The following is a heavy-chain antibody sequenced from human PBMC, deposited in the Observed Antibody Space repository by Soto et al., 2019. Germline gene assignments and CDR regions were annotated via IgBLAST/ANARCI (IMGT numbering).Heavy chain of an antibody. D-gene: IGHD2-2*01. Sequence: QVQLVESGGGVVQPGRSLRLSCAASGFTFSSYGMHWVRQAPGKGLEWVAVISYDGSNKYYADSVKGRFTISRDNSKNTLYLQMNSLRADDTAVYYCAKDAIGYCSSTSCRGAFDIWGQGTMVTVSS. J-gene: IGHJ3*02. CDR2: ISYDGSNK. CDR1: GFTFSSYG. CDR3: AKDAIGYCSSTSCRGAFDI. V-gene: IGHV3-30*18.